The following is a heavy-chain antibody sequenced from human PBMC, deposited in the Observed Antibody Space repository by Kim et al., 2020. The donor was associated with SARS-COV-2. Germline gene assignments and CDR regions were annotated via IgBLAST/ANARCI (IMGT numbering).Heavy chain of an antibody. Sequence: SETLSLTCAVYGGSFSGYYWSWIRQPPGKGLEWIGEINHSGSTNYNPSLKSRVTISVDTSKNQFSLKLSSVTAADTAVYYCARVLKRGYYYGSGSYGGVFDYWGQGTLVTVSS. D-gene: IGHD3-10*01. CDR1: GGSFSGYY. CDR3: ARVLKRGYYYGSGSYGGVFDY. CDR2: INHSGST. V-gene: IGHV4-34*01. J-gene: IGHJ4*02.